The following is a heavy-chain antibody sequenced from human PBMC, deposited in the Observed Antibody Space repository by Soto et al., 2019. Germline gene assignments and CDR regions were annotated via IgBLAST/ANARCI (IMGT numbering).Heavy chain of an antibody. D-gene: IGHD3-22*01. CDR2: IYYRGST. CDR1: CGSISSGDYY. Sequence: QVQLQESGPGLVKPSQTLSLTCTVSCGSISSGDYYWSWIRQPPGKGLEWIGYIYYRGSTYYNPSLKSRVTISVDTSKNQFSLKLSSVTAADTAVYYCASSYYYDSSGYYSDWYFDLWGRGTLVTVSS. CDR3: ASSYYYDSSGYYSDWYFDL. V-gene: IGHV4-30-4*01. J-gene: IGHJ2*01.